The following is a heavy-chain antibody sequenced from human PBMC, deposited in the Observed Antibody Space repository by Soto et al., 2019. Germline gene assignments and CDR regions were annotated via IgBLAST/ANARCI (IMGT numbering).Heavy chain of an antibody. J-gene: IGHJ4*02. CDR3: ARDLMVRGVISYFDY. D-gene: IGHD3-10*01. Sequence: LRLSCAASGFTVSSNYMSWVRQAPGKGLEWVSVIYSGGSTYYADSVKGRFTISRDNSKNTLYLQMNSLRAEDTAVYYCARDLMVRGVISYFDYWGQGTLVTVSS. CDR1: GFTVSSNY. CDR2: IYSGGST. V-gene: IGHV3-53*01.